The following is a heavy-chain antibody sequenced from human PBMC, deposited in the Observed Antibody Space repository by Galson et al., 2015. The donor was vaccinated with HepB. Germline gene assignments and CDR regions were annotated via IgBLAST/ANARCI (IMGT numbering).Heavy chain of an antibody. CDR2: IYYSGST. CDR3: ATLFWSGYYIHYYYGMDV. CDR1: GGSISSSSYY. V-gene: IGHV4-39*01. D-gene: IGHD3-3*01. J-gene: IGHJ6*02. Sequence: ETLSLTCTVSGGSISSSSYYWGWIRQPPGKGLEWIGSIYYSGSTYYNPSLKSRVTISVDTSKNQFSLKLSSVTTADTAVYYCATLFWSGYYIHYYYGMDVWGQGTTVTVSS.